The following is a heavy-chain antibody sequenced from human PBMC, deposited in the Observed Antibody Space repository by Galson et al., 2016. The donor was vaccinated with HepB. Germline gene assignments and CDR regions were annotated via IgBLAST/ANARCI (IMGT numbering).Heavy chain of an antibody. CDR1: GGSISSGGYY. CDR2: IHSSGST. D-gene: IGHD6-19*01. J-gene: IGHJ3*01. V-gene: IGHV4-31*03. CDR3: ATQASGWYYGAFDV. Sequence: TLSLTCNVSGGSISSGGYYWSWIRQHPGKGLEWIGYIHSSGSTFYNPSLKSRVSISVDTSKNQFSLRLSSVTAADTAVYYCATQASGWYYGAFDVWGQGTMVTVSS.